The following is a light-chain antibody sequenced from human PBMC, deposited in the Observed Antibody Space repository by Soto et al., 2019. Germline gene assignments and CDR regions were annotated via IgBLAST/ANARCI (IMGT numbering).Light chain of an antibody. CDR3: HQFPTYPPIT. CDR1: QSLLHSNGYNY. V-gene: IGKV2-28*01. Sequence: EIVVTQSPLSLPVTPGEPASISCRSSQSLLHSNGYNYLDWYLQKPGQSPQLLIYLGSNRASGVPDRFSGSGSGTDFTLTITSLQPEDFATYYCHQFPTYPPITFDQGTRLEIK. CDR2: LGS. J-gene: IGKJ5*01.